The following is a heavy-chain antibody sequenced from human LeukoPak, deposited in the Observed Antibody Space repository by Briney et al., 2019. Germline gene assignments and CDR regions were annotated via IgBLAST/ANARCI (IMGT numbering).Heavy chain of an antibody. CDR2: IYSGGST. CDR3: ARGMVCGGDCYYYYYYGMDV. CDR1: GFTVSSNY. V-gene: IGHV3-66*01. D-gene: IGHD2-21*02. Sequence: PGGSLRLSCAASGFTVSSNYMSWVRQAPGKGLEWVSVIYSGGSTYYADSVKGRFTISRDNSKNTLSLQMNSLRAEDTAVYYCARGMVCGGDCYYYYYYGMDVWGQGTTVTVSS. J-gene: IGHJ6*02.